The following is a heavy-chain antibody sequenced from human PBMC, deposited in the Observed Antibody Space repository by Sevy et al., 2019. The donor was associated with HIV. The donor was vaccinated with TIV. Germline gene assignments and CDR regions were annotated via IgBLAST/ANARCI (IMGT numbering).Heavy chain of an antibody. J-gene: IGHJ4*02. CDR1: GFTFDDYA. Sequence: GGSLRLSCAASGFTFDDYAMHWVRQAPGKGLEWVSLISWDGGRTYYADSVKGRFTISRDNSKNSLYLQMNSLRAEDTALYYCAKSTTGYYDSSGYSYYFDYWGQGTLVTVSS. V-gene: IGHV3-43D*04. CDR3: AKSTTGYYDSSGYSYYFDY. D-gene: IGHD3-22*01. CDR2: ISWDGGRT.